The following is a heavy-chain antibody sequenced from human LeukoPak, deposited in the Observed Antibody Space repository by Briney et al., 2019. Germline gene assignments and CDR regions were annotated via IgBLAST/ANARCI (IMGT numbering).Heavy chain of an antibody. J-gene: IGHJ3*02. CDR3: ARDDHGAFDI. CDR1: GGSISSTSYY. V-gene: IGHV4-39*07. Sequence: PSETLSLTCIVSGGSISSTSYYWGWIRQSPGKGLEWIGSFYYSGSIFDNPSLKSRVTISVDTSKNQFSLKLSSVTAADTAVYYCARDDHGAFDIWGQGTMVTVSS. CDR2: FYYSGSI.